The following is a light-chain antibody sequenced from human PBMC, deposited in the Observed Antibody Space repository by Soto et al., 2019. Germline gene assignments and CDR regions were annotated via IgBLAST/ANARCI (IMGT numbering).Light chain of an antibody. CDR1: QSFSTSY. J-gene: IGKJ3*01. CDR2: NTF. CDR3: QQYGVSPFT. Sequence: EIVLTQSPGTLSLSPGDRATLSCRASQSFSTSYLAWYQHKPGQAPRLLIYNTFTRATGIPDRFSGSGSGTDFTLTISRLEPEDFAVYYCQQYGVSPFTFCPGTKVDIK. V-gene: IGKV3-20*01.